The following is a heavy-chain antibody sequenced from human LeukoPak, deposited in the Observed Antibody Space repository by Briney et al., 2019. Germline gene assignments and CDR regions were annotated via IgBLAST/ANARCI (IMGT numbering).Heavy chain of an antibody. CDR3: ARDGYGLDTPMVSTNFDY. Sequence: PGRSLRLSCAASGFTFRSSGMHWVRQAPGKGLEWVAVTSYDGRNKYYADSAKGRFTISRDNSKNTLYLQMNSLRPEDTAVYYCARDGYGLDTPMVSTNFDYWGQGTLVTVSS. V-gene: IGHV3-30*04. CDR2: TSYDGRNK. CDR1: GFTFRSSG. J-gene: IGHJ4*02. D-gene: IGHD5-18*01.